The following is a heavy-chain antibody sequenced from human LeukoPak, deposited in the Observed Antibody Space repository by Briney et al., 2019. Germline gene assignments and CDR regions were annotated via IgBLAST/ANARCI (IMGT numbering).Heavy chain of an antibody. V-gene: IGHV3-48*03. Sequence: GGSLRVSCAASGFTFSNYDMNWVRQPPGKGLEWVSYINSRGANMYYADSVRGRFTISRDNTKNSLGLQMNSLRVEDTALYFRARGTGGAFEIWGQGTEVTVSS. CDR3: ARGTGGAFEI. CDR1: GFTFSNYD. CDR2: INSRGANM. D-gene: IGHD7-27*01. J-gene: IGHJ3*02.